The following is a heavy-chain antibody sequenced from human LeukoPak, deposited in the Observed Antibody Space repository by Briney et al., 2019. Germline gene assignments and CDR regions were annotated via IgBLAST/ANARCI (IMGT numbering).Heavy chain of an antibody. V-gene: IGHV4-34*01. CDR2: INHSGST. CDR1: GGSFSGYY. Sequence: PSETLSLTCAVYGGSFSGYYWSWIRQPPGKGLEWIGEINHSGSTNYNPSLKSRVTVSVDTSKNQFSLKLSSVTAADTAVYYCARVRTIVVVPAATPPYYYYYGMDVWGQGTTVTVSS. J-gene: IGHJ6*02. D-gene: IGHD2-2*01. CDR3: ARVRTIVVVPAATPPYYYYYGMDV.